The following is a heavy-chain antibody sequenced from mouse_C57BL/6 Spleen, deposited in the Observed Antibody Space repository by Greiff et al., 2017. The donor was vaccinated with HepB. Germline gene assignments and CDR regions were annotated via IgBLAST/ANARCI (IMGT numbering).Heavy chain of an antibody. J-gene: IGHJ2*01. Sequence: QVQLQQPGAELVKPGASVKLSCKASGYTFTSYWMHWVKQRPGRGLEWIGRIDPNSGGTKYNEKFKSKATLTVVKPSSTADMQLSSLTSEDSAVYYCARQGGPYYDYHYFDYWGQGTTLTVSS. CDR2: IDPNSGGT. CDR1: GYTFTSYW. D-gene: IGHD2-4*01. V-gene: IGHV1-72*01. CDR3: ARQGGPYYDYHYFDY.